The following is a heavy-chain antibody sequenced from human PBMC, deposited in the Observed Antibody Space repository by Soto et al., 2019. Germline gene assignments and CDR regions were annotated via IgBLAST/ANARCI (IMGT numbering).Heavy chain of an antibody. Sequence: PGGSLRLSCAASGFTFSSYTLSWVRQVPGKGLEWVSGLSGSGDRTYYADSVKGRFTISRDNSKNIVYLEVDSLTADDTAVYYCAKNQGVELVPLATVDWFDPWGQGSVVTVSS. CDR2: LSGSGDRT. V-gene: IGHV3-23*01. J-gene: IGHJ5*02. CDR3: AKNQGVELVPLATVDWFDP. D-gene: IGHD1-26*01. CDR1: GFTFSSYT.